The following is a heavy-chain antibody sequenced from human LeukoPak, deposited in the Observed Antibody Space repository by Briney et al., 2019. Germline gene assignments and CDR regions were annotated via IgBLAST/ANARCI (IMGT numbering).Heavy chain of an antibody. D-gene: IGHD2-15*01. CDR2: ISSSGSTI. Sequence: GGSLRLSCAASGFTFSSYAMNWVRQTPGKGLEWVSYISSSGSTIYYADSVKGRFTISRDNAKNSLFLQMNSLGAGDTAVYYCARVAPLYCSGGSCRSYGMDVWGQGTTVTVSS. V-gene: IGHV3-48*03. CDR1: GFTFSSYA. CDR3: ARVAPLYCSGGSCRSYGMDV. J-gene: IGHJ6*02.